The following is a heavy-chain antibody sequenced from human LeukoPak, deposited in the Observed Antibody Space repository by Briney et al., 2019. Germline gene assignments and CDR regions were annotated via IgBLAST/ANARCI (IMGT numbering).Heavy chain of an antibody. CDR1: GGSISSYY. D-gene: IGHD3-3*01. CDR2: IYYSGST. J-gene: IGHJ6*03. Sequence: SAETLSLTCTVSGGSISSYYWSWIRQPPGKGLEWIGYIYYSGSTNYNPSLKSRVTISVDTSKNQFSLKLCSVTAADTAVYYCARARAIFGVVIIPPYMDVWGKGTTVTVSS. V-gene: IGHV4-59*01. CDR3: ARARAIFGVVIIPPYMDV.